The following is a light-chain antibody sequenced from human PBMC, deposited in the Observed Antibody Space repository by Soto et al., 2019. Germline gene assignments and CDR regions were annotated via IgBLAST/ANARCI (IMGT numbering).Light chain of an antibody. CDR1: QSVSSY. CDR2: DAS. CDR3: QQRSKWPT. Sequence: EIVLTQSPATLSLSPGERATLSCRASQSVSSYLAWNQQKPGQAPRLLIYDASNRATGIPARFSGSGSGADFTLTISSLEPEDFSVYSCQQRSKWPTFGGGTEVEIK. J-gene: IGKJ4*01. V-gene: IGKV3-11*01.